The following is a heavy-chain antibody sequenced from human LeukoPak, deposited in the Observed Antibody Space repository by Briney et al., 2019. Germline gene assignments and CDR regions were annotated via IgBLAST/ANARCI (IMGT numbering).Heavy chain of an antibody. J-gene: IGHJ3*02. CDR3: ARSGSYYVHRPNAFDI. Sequence: ASVKVSCKASGYTFTSYGISWVRQAPGQGLEWMGWISAYNGNTNYAQKLQGRVTKTTDTSTSTAYMELRSLRSDDTAVYYCARSGSYYVHRPNAFDIWGQGTMVTVSS. CDR2: ISAYNGNT. D-gene: IGHD1-26*01. V-gene: IGHV1-18*01. CDR1: GYTFTSYG.